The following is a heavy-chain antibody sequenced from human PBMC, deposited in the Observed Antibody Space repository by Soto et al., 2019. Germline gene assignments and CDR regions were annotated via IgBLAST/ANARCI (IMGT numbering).Heavy chain of an antibody. CDR1: GFTFSSYA. V-gene: IGHV3-23*01. Sequence: PGGSLRLSCAASGFTFSSYAMSWVRQAPGKGLEWVSAISGSGGSTYYADSVKGRFTISRDNSKNTLYLQMNSLRAEDTAVYYCAKDWKNYDFWSGYQVGRWFDPWGQGTLLTVSS. D-gene: IGHD3-3*01. CDR2: ISGSGGST. CDR3: AKDWKNYDFWSGYQVGRWFDP. J-gene: IGHJ5*02.